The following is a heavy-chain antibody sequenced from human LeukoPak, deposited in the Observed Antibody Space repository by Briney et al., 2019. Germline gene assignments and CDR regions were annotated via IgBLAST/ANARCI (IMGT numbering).Heavy chain of an antibody. J-gene: IGHJ5*02. V-gene: IGHV4-38-2*02. D-gene: IGHD6-13*01. CDR3: AREYRSSWYLNWFDP. Sequence: SETLSLTCTVSGYSISSGYYWGWIRQSPGKELEWIGSIYNSGSTYYNPSLKSRVTISIDTSKNQFSLKPSSVTAADTAVYYCAREYRSSWYLNWFDPWGQGTLVTVSS. CDR1: GYSISSGYY. CDR2: IYNSGST.